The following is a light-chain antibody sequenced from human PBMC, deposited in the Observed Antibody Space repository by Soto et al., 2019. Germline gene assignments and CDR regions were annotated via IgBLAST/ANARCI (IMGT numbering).Light chain of an antibody. CDR3: TSYTSTSTPYV. CDR2: DVY. J-gene: IGLJ1*01. CDR1: SSDVGRYTY. V-gene: IGLV2-14*01. Sequence: QSVRTQPASVSGSPGQSITISCAGTSSDVGRYTYVSWYQQHPGKAPKLIIYDVYNRPSGVSTRSSGSKSGNTASLTISGLQAEDEADYYCTSYTSTSTPYVFGGGTKVTVL.